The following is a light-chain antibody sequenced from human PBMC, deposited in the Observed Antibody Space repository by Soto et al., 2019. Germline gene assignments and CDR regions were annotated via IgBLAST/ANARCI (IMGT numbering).Light chain of an antibody. CDR3: LLHNSYPYT. CDR2: GAS. V-gene: IGKV1-17*03. CDR1: QGINNL. Sequence: DIQMTQSPSAMSASIGDRVTITCRASQGINNLLAWFQQKPGTVPKRLIYGASNLQSGVPSRFSGSASGTEFTLTISSLQPEDFATYYCLLHNSYPYTFGQGTKLEIK. J-gene: IGKJ2*01.